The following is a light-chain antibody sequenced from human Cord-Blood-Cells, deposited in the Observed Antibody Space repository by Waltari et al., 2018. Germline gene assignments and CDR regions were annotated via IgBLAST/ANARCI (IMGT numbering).Light chain of an antibody. CDR1: QSISSY. CDR2: AAS. V-gene: IGKV1-39*01. CDR3: QQSYSTPPS. J-gene: IGKJ2*03. Sequence: DIQMTQSPSSLSASVGDRVTITCRASQSISSYLNWYQQKPGKAPKLLIYAASSVQSGVPSRFSGSGSGTAFTLTISSLQTEDFATYYCQQSYSTPPSFGQGTKLEIK.